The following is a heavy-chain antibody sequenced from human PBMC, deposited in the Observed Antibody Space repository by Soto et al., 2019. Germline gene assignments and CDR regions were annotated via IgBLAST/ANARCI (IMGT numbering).Heavy chain of an antibody. J-gene: IGHJ5*02. Sequence: GGSLRLSCAASGFTFSSYWMSWVRQAPGKGLEWVANIKQDGSEKYYVDSVRGRFTISRDNAKNSLYLQMNSLRVEDTAVYYCARVRGYCSSTSCYGGSGWFDPWGQGTLVTVSS. D-gene: IGHD2-2*01. CDR2: IKQDGSEK. V-gene: IGHV3-7*01. CDR3: ARVRGYCSSTSCYGGSGWFDP. CDR1: GFTFSSYW.